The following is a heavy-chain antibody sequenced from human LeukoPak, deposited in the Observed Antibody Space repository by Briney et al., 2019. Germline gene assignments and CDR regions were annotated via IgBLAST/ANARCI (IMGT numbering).Heavy chain of an antibody. D-gene: IGHD6-19*01. V-gene: IGHV3-9*01. CDR2: ISWTSGSI. CDR1: AFTCDYLP. J-gene: IGHJ4*02. CDR3: AKDISFRTAVAGIDY. Sequence: SLTRSCSASAFTCDYLPRDRDRQAPRKGLEWVSGISWTSGSIGYADSVKGRFTISRDNAKNSLYLQMNSLRAEDTALYYCAKDISFRTAVAGIDYWGQGTLVTVSS.